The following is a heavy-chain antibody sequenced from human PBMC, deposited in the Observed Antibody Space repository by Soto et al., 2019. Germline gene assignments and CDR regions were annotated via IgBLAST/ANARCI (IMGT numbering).Heavy chain of an antibody. CDR2: IIPIFGTA. Sequence: QVQLVQSGAEVKKPGSSVKVSCKASGGTFSSYAISWVRQAPGQGLEWMGGIIPIFGTANYAQKFQGRVTSTADQSTSTAYRELSSLRSEDTAVYYCARECSGGSCYSSTNPYYYYGMDVWGQGTTVTVSS. D-gene: IGHD2-15*01. CDR1: GGTFSSYA. J-gene: IGHJ6*02. V-gene: IGHV1-69*12. CDR3: ARECSGGSCYSSTNPYYYYGMDV.